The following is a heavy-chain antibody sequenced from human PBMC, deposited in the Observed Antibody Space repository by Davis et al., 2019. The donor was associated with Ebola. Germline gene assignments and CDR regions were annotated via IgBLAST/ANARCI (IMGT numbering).Heavy chain of an antibody. Sequence: GESLKISCAASGFTFSSYSMNWVRQAPGKGLEWVSYISSSSSTIYYADSVKGRFTISRDNAKNSLYLQMNSLRDEDTAVYYCARRPGYYNDSSGYCHFDYWGQGTLVTVSS. CDR1: GFTFSSYS. CDR3: ARRPGYYNDSSGYCHFDY. CDR2: ISSSSSTI. D-gene: IGHD3-22*01. V-gene: IGHV3-48*02. J-gene: IGHJ4*02.